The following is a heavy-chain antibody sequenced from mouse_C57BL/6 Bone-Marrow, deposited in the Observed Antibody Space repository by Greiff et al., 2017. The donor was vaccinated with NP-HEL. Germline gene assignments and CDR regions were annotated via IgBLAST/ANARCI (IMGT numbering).Heavy chain of an antibody. Sequence: VQLQQSGAELVRPGASVKLSCTASGFNIKDDYMHWVKQRPEQGLEWIGWIDPENGDTEYASKFQGKATITADTSSNTAYLQLSSLTSEDTAVYYCTTWGYGSSLRDWYCDVWGTGTTVTVSS. CDR2: IDPENGDT. V-gene: IGHV14-4*01. J-gene: IGHJ1*03. CDR3: TTWGYGSSLRDWYCDV. D-gene: IGHD1-1*01. CDR1: GFNIKDDY.